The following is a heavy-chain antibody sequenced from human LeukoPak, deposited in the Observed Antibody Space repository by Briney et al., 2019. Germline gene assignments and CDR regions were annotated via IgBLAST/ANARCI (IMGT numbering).Heavy chain of an antibody. V-gene: IGHV3-23*01. Sequence: GGSLRLSCAASGFTFSSYGMHWVRQAPGKGLVWVSHINTDGSTTNYADSVKGRFTISRDNSKNTLYLQMNSLRAEDTAVYYCAKEGGETWTNFYFHYWGQGTLVTVSS. CDR1: GFTFSSYG. J-gene: IGHJ4*02. D-gene: IGHD3-10*01. CDR3: AKEGGETWTNFYFHY. CDR2: INTDGSTT.